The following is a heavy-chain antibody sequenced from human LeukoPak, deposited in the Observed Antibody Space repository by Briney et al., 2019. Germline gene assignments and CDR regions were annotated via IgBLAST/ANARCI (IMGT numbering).Heavy chain of an antibody. CDR1: GDSISAFY. D-gene: IGHD3-10*01. V-gene: IGHV4-59*01. J-gene: IGHJ3*02. Sequence: WETLSLTCTVSGDSISAFYWSWIRQPPGKGLEWIGYIYYSGSTSYNPFLKSRVTILIETSKNQFSLKLRSVTAADTAVYYCARGGARGSSAFDIWGQGTMVTVSS. CDR2: IYYSGST. CDR3: ARGGARGSSAFDI.